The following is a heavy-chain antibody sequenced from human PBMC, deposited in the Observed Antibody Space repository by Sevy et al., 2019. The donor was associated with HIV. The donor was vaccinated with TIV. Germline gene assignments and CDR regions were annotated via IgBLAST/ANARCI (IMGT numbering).Heavy chain of an antibody. Sequence: GGSLRLSCAASGFTFSSYWMHWVRQAPGKGLVWVSRINSDGSSTSYADSVKARFTISRDNAKNTLYLQMNSLRAEDTAVYYCAREGSSSWYNYYYMDVWGKGTTVTVSS. CDR1: GFTFSSYW. CDR3: AREGSSSWYNYYYMDV. J-gene: IGHJ6*03. V-gene: IGHV3-74*01. D-gene: IGHD6-13*01. CDR2: INSDGSST.